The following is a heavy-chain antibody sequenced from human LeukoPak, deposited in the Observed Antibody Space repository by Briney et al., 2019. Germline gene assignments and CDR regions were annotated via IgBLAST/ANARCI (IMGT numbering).Heavy chain of an antibody. CDR2: IDYHGNT. CDR1: SGFIGTLY. CDR3: ATASGRSFWLDP. J-gene: IGHJ5*02. D-gene: IGHD2-15*01. V-gene: IGHV4-59*11. Sequence: PSETLSLTCPVDSGFIGTLYWNWIRQVPGKGLEWIGFIDYHGNTKYNPSLKSRVTMSVDTSVDQVSLRLTSVTAADTAIYFCATASGRSFWLDPWGQGRLVTVSS.